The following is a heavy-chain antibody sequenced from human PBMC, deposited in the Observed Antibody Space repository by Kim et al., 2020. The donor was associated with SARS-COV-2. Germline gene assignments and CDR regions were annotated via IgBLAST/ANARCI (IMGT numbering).Heavy chain of an antibody. CDR2: DGRGK. V-gene: IGHV3-7*01. CDR3: VSTQTFDY. J-gene: IGHJ4*02. Sequence: DGRGKNYVDSVKGRFTISRDNAKKSLFLQMNSLRVEDTAVDYCVSTQTFDYWGQGNLVIISS.